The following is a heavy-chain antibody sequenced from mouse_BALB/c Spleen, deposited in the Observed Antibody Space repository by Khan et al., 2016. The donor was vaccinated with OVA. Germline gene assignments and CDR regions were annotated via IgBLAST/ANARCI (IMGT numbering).Heavy chain of an antibody. Sequence: EVQLQESGPGLVKPSQSLSLTCTVTGYSITSDYAWNWIRQFPGNKLEWMAYITYSGNTGYNPSLKGRISITRDTSKNQFFLQLNSVTTEDTATYYCARDDGSSYLFFDYWGQGTTLTVSS. J-gene: IGHJ2*01. D-gene: IGHD1-1*01. V-gene: IGHV3-2*02. CDR2: ITYSGNT. CDR3: ARDDGSSYLFFDY. CDR1: GYSITSDYA.